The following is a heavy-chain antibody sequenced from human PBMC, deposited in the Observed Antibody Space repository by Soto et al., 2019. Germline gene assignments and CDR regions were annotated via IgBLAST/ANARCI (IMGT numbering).Heavy chain of an antibody. D-gene: IGHD2-2*01. Sequence: ASVKVSGKASGYTFTSYGISWVRQAPGQGLEWMGWISAYNGKKNYAQKPQGKVTMTTATSTSTPYRKWRSLRSTATAGYTCASCTGWKYCISTSAFIYWGQGTMVTVSS. V-gene: IGHV1-18*01. J-gene: IGHJ4*01. CDR3: ASCTGWKYCISTSAFIY. CDR2: ISAYNGKK. CDR1: GYTFTSYG.